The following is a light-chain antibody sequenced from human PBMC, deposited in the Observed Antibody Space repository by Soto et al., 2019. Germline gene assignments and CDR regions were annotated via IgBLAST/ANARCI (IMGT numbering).Light chain of an antibody. CDR3: SSYTTNSTVV. J-gene: IGLJ2*01. CDR2: EVS. CDR1: STDVGFYNY. Sequence: QSALTQPASVSGSPGQSITISCTGTSTDVGFYNYVSWYRQHPGKAPKLMIYEVSYRPSGVSNRFSGSKSGNTASLTISGLQAEDEAGYYCSSYTTNSTVVFGGGTKLTVL. V-gene: IGLV2-14*01.